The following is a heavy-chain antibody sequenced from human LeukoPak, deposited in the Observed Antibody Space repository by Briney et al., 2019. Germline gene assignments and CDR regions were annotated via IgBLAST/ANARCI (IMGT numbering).Heavy chain of an antibody. CDR3: ASSRYSGNYFDY. CDR1: GFTFSSYW. J-gene: IGHJ4*02. V-gene: IGHV3-74*01. CDR2: INSDGSNT. Sequence: PGGSLRLSCAASGFTFSSYWMPWFRQAPGKGLVWVSRINSDGSNTNYADSVKGRLTISRDNAKNTLYLQMNSLRAEDTAVYHCASSRYSGNYFDYWGQGTLVTVSS. D-gene: IGHD1-26*01.